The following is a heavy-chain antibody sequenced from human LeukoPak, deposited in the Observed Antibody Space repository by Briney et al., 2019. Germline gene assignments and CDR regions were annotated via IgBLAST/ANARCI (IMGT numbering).Heavy chain of an antibody. D-gene: IGHD3-10*01. J-gene: IGHJ4*02. V-gene: IGHV3-23*01. CDR2: ISGSAGST. CDR1: GFTFSYYA. CDR3: ATSYGSGSYYNPYYFDC. Sequence: GGSLRLSCAASGFTFSYYAMSWVRQAPGKGLEWVSTISGSAGSTYYADSVKGRSTVSRDNSKNTLYLQMNSLRAEDTAVYYCATSYGSGSYYNPYYFDCWGQGTLVTVSS.